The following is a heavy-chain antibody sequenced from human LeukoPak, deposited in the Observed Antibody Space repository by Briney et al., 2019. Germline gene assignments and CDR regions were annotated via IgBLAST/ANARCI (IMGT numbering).Heavy chain of an antibody. CDR2: ISYHGSNK. D-gene: IGHD3-10*01. CDR1: GLPLNIYF. V-gene: IGHV3-30-3*01. J-gene: IGHJ3*02. Sequence: AGGSLRLSFAASGLPLNIYFLHWVPQVPGKGLEWVALISYHGSNKYYADSVKGRFTISRDNSKNTLYLQMNSLRAEDTAVYYCAREYGDDAFDIWGQGTMVTVSS. CDR3: AREYGDDAFDI.